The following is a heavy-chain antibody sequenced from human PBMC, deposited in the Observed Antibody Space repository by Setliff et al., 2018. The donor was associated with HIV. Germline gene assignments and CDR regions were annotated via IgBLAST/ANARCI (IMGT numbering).Heavy chain of an antibody. CDR1: GGSFSSYA. J-gene: IGHJ5*02. CDR2: IKPNSGDT. CDR3: ARDHGGNSGYNWFDP. V-gene: IGHV1-2*02. Sequence: GASVKVSCKASGGSFSSYAISWVRQAPGQGLEWVGRIKPNSGDTNYAQNFQGRVTMTRDTSFSTAYTSIRTTYMELTNLKSDDTAVYYCARDHGGNSGYNWFDPWGQGTLVTVSS. D-gene: IGHD2-21*02.